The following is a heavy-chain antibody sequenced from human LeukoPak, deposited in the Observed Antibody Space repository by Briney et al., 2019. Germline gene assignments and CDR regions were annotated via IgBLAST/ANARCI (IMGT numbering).Heavy chain of an antibody. J-gene: IGHJ4*02. CDR2: VNHSGST. D-gene: IGHD4-23*01. V-gene: IGHV4-4*02. CDR3: AREDGGSTKDFGRFI. Sequence: PSGTLSLTCIVSDGSIRCSFWWRWVRQPPGKGPEWIGEVNHSGSTNYNPSLNSRVTISVDKSKNQFSLNLTSVTAADTAVYYCAREDGGSTKDFGRFIWGQGTLVTVSS. CDR1: DGSIRCSFW.